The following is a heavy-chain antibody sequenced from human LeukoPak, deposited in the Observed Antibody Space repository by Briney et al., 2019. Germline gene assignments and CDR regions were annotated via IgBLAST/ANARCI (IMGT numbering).Heavy chain of an antibody. Sequence: GASVKVSCKASGYTFTSYYMHWVRQAPGQGLEWMGIINPSGGSTSYAQKFQGRVTMTRDTSTSTVYMELSSLRSEDTAVYYCARVPGGQLVGGYNWFDPWGQGTLVTVSS. V-gene: IGHV1-46*01. D-gene: IGHD6-13*01. CDR1: GYTFTSYY. CDR2: INPSGGST. CDR3: ARVPGGQLVGGYNWFDP. J-gene: IGHJ5*02.